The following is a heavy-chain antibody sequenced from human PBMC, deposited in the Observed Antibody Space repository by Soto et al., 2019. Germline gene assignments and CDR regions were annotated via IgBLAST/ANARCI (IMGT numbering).Heavy chain of an antibody. J-gene: IGHJ6*03. CDR3: AKDPHPGDYYSYYMDV. V-gene: IGHV3-23*01. CDR1: GFTFSSYA. CDR2: ISGSGGST. Sequence: EVQLLESGGGLVQPGGSLRLSCAASGFTFSSYAMSWVRQAPGKGLEWVSVISGSGGSTYYADSVKGRFTISRDNSKNTLYLQMNSLRAEDTAVDYCAKDPHPGDYYSYYMDVWGKGTTVTVSS.